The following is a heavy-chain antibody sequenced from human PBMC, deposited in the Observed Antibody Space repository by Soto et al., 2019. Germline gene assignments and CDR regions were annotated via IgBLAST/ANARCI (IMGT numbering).Heavy chain of an antibody. CDR2: ISSSSSYI. J-gene: IGHJ4*02. D-gene: IGHD3-22*01. V-gene: IGHV3-21*01. Sequence: GGSLRLSCAASGFTFSSYSMNWVRQAPGKGLEWVSSISSSSSYIYYADSVKGRFTISRDNAKNSLCLQMNSLRAEDTAVYYCARDTATMIVATIDYWGQGTLVTVSS. CDR1: GFTFSSYS. CDR3: ARDTATMIVATIDY.